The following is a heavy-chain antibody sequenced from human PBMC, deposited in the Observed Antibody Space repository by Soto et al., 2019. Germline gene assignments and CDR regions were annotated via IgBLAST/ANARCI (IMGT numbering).Heavy chain of an antibody. CDR3: ARGGSSSLDY. CDR2: INPNSGGT. CDR1: GYTFTGYY. V-gene: IGHV1-2*02. D-gene: IGHD6-6*01. J-gene: IGHJ4*02. Sequence: QVQLVQSGAEVKKPGASVKVSCKASGYTFTGYYMHWVRQAPGQGPVWMGWINPNSGGTTYAQKFQGRVTVTRDTSISTAYMELSSLRSDDTAVYYCARGGSSSLDYWGQETLVTVSS.